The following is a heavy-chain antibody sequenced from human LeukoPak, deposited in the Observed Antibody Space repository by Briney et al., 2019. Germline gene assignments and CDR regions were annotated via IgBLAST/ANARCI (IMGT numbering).Heavy chain of an antibody. CDR3: ARESYDFWSGPLYYYYGMDV. CDR1: GFTFGSHA. CDR2: ISDRGGSA. D-gene: IGHD3-3*01. J-gene: IGHJ6*02. Sequence: GGSLRLSCAASGFTFGSHAMSWVRQAPGKGLEWVSAISDRGGSAYYADSVKGRFTISRDNSKNTLYLQMNSLRAEDTAVYYCARESYDFWSGPLYYYYGMDVWGQGTTVTVSS. V-gene: IGHV3-23*01.